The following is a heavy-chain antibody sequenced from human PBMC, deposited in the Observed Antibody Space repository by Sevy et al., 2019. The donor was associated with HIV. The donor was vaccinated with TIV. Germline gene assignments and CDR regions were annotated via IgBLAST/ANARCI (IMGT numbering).Heavy chain of an antibody. CDR1: GYTFTSYD. Sequence: ASVKVSRKASGYTFTSYDINWVRQATGQGLEWMGWMNPNSGNTGYAQKFQGRVTMTRNTSISTAYMELSSLRSEDTAVYYCARIGHYYDSSGSYKINAFDIWGQGTMVTVSS. V-gene: IGHV1-8*01. J-gene: IGHJ3*02. D-gene: IGHD3-22*01. CDR3: ARIGHYYDSSGSYKINAFDI. CDR2: MNPNSGNT.